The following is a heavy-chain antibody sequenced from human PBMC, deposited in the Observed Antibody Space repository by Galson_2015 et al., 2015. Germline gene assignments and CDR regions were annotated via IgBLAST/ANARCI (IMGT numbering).Heavy chain of an antibody. D-gene: IGHD3-10*01. CDR3: ATGDSGGHGAFDAFDI. CDR2: FDPEDGET. J-gene: IGHJ3*02. Sequence: SVKVSCKVSGYTLTELSMHWVRQAPGKGLEWMGGFDPEDGETIYAQKFQGRVTMTEDTSTDTAYTELSSLRSEDTAVYYCATGDSGGHGAFDAFDIWGQGTMVTVSS. V-gene: IGHV1-24*01. CDR1: GYTLTELS.